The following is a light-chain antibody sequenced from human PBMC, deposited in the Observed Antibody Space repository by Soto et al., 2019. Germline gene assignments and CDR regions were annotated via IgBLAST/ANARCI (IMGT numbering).Light chain of an antibody. CDR2: GAS. Sequence: EIVMTQSPATLSVSPGERATLSCRASQSVSSNLAWYQQKPGQAPRLLIYGASTRATGIPARFSGSGSGTEFTLTISNLQSEDFAVYYCQQYNNVAFGQGTKVEIK. CDR3: QQYNNVA. V-gene: IGKV3-15*01. J-gene: IGKJ1*01. CDR1: QSVSSN.